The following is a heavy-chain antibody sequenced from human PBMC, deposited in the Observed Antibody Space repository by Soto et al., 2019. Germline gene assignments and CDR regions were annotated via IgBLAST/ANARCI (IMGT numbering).Heavy chain of an antibody. D-gene: IGHD1-26*01. CDR2: IWSDGSKK. V-gene: IGHV3-33*01. Sequence: QVQLVESGGGVVQPGRSLSLSCAASGFTFSNYAIHWVRQAPGKGLEWVSVIWSDGSKKYYRDSVKGRFTISRDNSKNGVHLQMNSLRAATTAVYYCARDQTGRYPNNTLAPLGQGTLVTVAS. CDR1: GFTFSNYA. CDR3: ARDQTGRYPNNTLAP. J-gene: IGHJ5*02.